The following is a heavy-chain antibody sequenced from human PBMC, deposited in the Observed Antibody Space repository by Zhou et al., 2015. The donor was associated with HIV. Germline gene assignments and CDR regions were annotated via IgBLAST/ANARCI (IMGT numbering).Heavy chain of an antibody. CDR1: GYTFTSYG. J-gene: IGHJ4*02. CDR3: ARLVAGKGDY. CDR2: ISGYNGNT. D-gene: IGHD6-19*01. V-gene: IGHV1-18*01. Sequence: VQLVQSGAEVKKPGASVKVSCKASGYTFTSYGFSWVRQAPGQGLEWMGWISGYNGNTNYAQSLQGRVSMTTDTSTSTAFMELRSLRSDDTAVYFCARLVAGKGDYWGQGTLVTVSS.